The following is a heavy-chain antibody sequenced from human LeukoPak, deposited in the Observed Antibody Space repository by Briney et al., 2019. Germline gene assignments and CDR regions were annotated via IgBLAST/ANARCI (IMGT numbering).Heavy chain of an antibody. Sequence: GASVNVSCKASGYTFTSYYMHWVRQAPGQGLEWMGIINPSGGSTSYAQKFQGRVTMTRDTSTSTVYMELSSLRSEDTAVYYCARDLKGYSSSWYSDWFDPWGQGTLVTVSS. CDR3: ARDLKGYSSSWYSDWFDP. CDR2: INPSGGST. V-gene: IGHV1-46*01. D-gene: IGHD6-13*01. CDR1: GYTFTSYY. J-gene: IGHJ5*02.